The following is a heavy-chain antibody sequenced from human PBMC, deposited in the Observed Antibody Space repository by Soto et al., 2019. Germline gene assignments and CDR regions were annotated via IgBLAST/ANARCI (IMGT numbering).Heavy chain of an antibody. CDR1: GFSFSGYG. Sequence: GGSLRLSCEASGFSFSGYGMHWVRRAPGKGLEWVSFVSYEGSNKYYADSVKGRFTISKDNSKNTLNLQMNSLRAEDTAVYYCAKEERHSGYIIDYWGQGTVVTVSS. CDR2: VSYEGSNK. J-gene: IGHJ4*02. D-gene: IGHD5-12*01. V-gene: IGHV3-30*18. CDR3: AKEERHSGYIIDY.